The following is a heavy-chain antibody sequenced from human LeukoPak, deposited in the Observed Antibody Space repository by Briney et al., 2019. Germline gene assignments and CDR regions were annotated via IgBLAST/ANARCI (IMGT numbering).Heavy chain of an antibody. V-gene: IGHV3-23*01. CDR1: GFVFSHYT. CDR3: VKSDCGSDGCKLLSY. D-gene: IGHD2-21*01. Sequence: GGSLRLSCAASGFVFSHYTMTWVRQAPGKGLEWVSSINGSGDATKYADSAMGRFTISRDNSKNTVSLQMNSLRAEDTAVYYCVKSDCGSDGCKLLSYWGQGTLVIASS. CDR2: INGSGDAT. J-gene: IGHJ4*02.